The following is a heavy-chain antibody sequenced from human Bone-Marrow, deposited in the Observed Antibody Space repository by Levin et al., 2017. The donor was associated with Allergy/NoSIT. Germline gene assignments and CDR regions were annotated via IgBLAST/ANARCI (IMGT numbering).Heavy chain of an antibody. Sequence: ASVKVSCKASGGTFSSYAISWVRQAPGQGLEWMGGIIPIFGTANYAQKFQGRVTITADKSTSTAYMELSSLRSEDTAVYYCARVGTTDKSYYYYYMDVWGKGTTVTVSS. CDR1: GGTFSSYA. V-gene: IGHV1-69*06. CDR2: IIPIFGTA. J-gene: IGHJ6*03. CDR3: ARVGTTDKSYYYYYMDV. D-gene: IGHD1-7*01.